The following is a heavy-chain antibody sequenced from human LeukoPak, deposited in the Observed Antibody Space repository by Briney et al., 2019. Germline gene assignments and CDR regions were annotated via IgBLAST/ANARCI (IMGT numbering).Heavy chain of an antibody. CDR3: ARDHWVNDYGDYGPRY. CDR2: IYHSGST. J-gene: IGHJ4*02. D-gene: IGHD4-17*01. V-gene: IGHV4-39*07. Sequence: SETLSLTCTVSGGSISSSSYYWGWIRQPPGKGLEWIGSIYHSGSTYYNPSLKSRVTISVDTSKNQFSLKLSSVTAADTAVYYCARDHWVNDYGDYGPRYWGQGTLVTVSS. CDR1: GGSISSSSYY.